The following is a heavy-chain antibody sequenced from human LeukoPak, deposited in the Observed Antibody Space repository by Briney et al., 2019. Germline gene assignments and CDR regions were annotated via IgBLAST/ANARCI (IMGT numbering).Heavy chain of an antibody. J-gene: IGHJ5*02. D-gene: IGHD5-12*01. CDR2: ISSSSSYI. Sequence: GGSLRLSCAASGFTFSSYSMNWVRQAPGKGLEWVSSISSSSSYIYYADSVKGRFTISRDNAKNSLYLQMNSLRAEDTAVYYCAREGYSGYDRITPGNWFDPWGQGTLVTVSS. CDR1: GFTFSSYS. CDR3: AREGYSGYDRITPGNWFDP. V-gene: IGHV3-21*01.